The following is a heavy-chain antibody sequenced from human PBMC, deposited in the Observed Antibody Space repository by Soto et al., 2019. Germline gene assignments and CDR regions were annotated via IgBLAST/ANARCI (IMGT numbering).Heavy chain of an antibody. CDR3: ARYCSGGSCYSAGYYYGMDV. J-gene: IGHJ6*02. V-gene: IGHV1-69*13. D-gene: IGHD2-15*01. CDR1: GGTFSSYA. CDR2: IIPIFGTA. Sequence: SVKVSCKASGGTFSSYAISWVRQAPGQGLEWMGGIIPIFGTANYAQKFQGRVTITADESTSTAYMELSSLRSEDTAVYYCARYCSGGSCYSAGYYYGMDVWGQGTTVTVSS.